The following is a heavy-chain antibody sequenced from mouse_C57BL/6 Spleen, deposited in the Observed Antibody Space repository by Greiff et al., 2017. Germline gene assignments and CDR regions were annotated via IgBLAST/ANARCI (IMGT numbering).Heavy chain of an antibody. V-gene: IGHV14-4*01. Sequence: VHVKQSGAELVRPGASVKLSCTASGFNIKDDYMHWVKQRPEQGLEWIGWIDPGNGDTEYASKFQGKATITADTSSNTAYLQLSSLTSEDTAVYYCTTRSKAYWGQGTLVTVSA. CDR3: TTRSKAY. CDR1: GFNIKDDY. CDR2: IDPGNGDT. J-gene: IGHJ3*01. D-gene: IGHD2-5*01.